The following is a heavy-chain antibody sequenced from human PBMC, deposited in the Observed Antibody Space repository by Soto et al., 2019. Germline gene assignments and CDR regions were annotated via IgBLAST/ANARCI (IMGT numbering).Heavy chain of an antibody. J-gene: IGHJ3*01. CDR2: IYYSGST. Sequence: SETLSLTCTVSGGSISSYYWSWIRQPPGKGLEWIGYIYYSGSTNYNPSLKSRVTISVDTSKNQFSLKLSSVTAADTAVYYCARDLGTNDAFDLWGQGTMVTVSS. V-gene: IGHV4-59*01. CDR1: GGSISSYY. D-gene: IGHD2-8*01. CDR3: ARDLGTNDAFDL.